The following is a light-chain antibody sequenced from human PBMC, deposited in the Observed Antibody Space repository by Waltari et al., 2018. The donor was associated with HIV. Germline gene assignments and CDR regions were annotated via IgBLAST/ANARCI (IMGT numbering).Light chain of an antibody. V-gene: IGKV4-1*01. J-gene: IGKJ1*01. Sequence: DIVMLQSPDSLTVSLGERATINCKSSQSILYSSNNKNYLTWYQQKPGQPPKLLIYWASTRESGVPDRFSGSGSGTDFTLTISSLQAEDVAVYYCQQYYSTPWTFGQGTKVEIK. CDR2: WAS. CDR3: QQYYSTPWT. CDR1: QSILYSSNNKNY.